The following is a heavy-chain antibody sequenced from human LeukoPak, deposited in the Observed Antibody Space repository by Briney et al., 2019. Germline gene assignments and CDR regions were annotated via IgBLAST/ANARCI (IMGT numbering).Heavy chain of an antibody. CDR3: ARDKGRSGYYYEYDTFDI. CDR1: GFSLSRYW. Sequence: GGSLRLSCAASGFSLSRYWMSWVRQAPGKGLEWVANIKEDGSEKYYVDSVKGRFTVSRDNAKNSVYVQMNSLRAEDTAVYYCARDKGRSGYYYEYDTFDIWGQGTMVMVSS. CDR2: IKEDGSEK. V-gene: IGHV3-7*01. D-gene: IGHD3-22*01. J-gene: IGHJ3*02.